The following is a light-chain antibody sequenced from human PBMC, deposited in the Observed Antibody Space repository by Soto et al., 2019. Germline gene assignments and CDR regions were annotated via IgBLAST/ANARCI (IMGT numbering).Light chain of an antibody. V-gene: IGLV1-44*01. CDR3: AAWDDSLNGHYV. CDR2: SNN. CDR1: SSQIGSNT. Sequence: QSALTPPPSASGTPGQRVTISCSGSSSQIGSNTVNWYQQLPGTAPKLLIYSNNQRPSGVPDRFSGSKSGTSASLAISGLQSEDEADYYCAAWDDSLNGHYVFGTGTKVTVL. J-gene: IGLJ1*01.